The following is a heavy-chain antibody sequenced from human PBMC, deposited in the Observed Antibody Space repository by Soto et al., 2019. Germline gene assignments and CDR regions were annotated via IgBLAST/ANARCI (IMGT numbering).Heavy chain of an antibody. CDR3: ARLGAGHHDFLDY. CDR2: INQDGNED. J-gene: IGHJ4*02. D-gene: IGHD3-3*01. CDR1: GFTFSSYW. V-gene: IGHV3-7*01. Sequence: VHLEESGGGLVQPGGSLRLSCAASGFTFSSYWMNWVRQAPGKGLEWVANINQDGNEDNLLDSVKGRITISRDNVKKSLFLQMNSLKVDDTAVYYCARLGAGHHDFLDYWGQGALVSVAS.